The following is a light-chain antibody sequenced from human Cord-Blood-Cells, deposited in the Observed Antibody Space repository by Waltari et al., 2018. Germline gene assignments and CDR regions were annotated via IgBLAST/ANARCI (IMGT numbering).Light chain of an antibody. CDR1: SSDVGGYNY. J-gene: IGLJ1*01. CDR2: DVS. V-gene: IGLV2-14*03. CDR3: SSYTSSSTPYV. Sequence: QSALTQPASVSGSPGQSITISCTGTSSDVGGYNYVSWYQQHPGKAPKLRIYDVSHRPSGGSNRFCGSKSGNTASLTISGLEAEDEADYYCSSYTSSSTPYVFGTGTKVTVL.